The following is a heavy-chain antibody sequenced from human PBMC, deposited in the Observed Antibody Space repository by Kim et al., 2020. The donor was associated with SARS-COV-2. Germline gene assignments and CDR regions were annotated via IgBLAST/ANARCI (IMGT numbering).Heavy chain of an antibody. D-gene: IGHD5-12*01. J-gene: IGHJ5*02. CDR2: IYSGGST. CDR3: ARDGGYHEGWFDP. V-gene: IGHV3-66*01. Sequence: GGSLRLSCAASGFTVSSNYMSWVRQAPGKGLEWVSVIYSGGSTYYTDSVKGRFTISRDNSKNTLYLQMNSLRAEDTAVYYCARDGGYHEGWFDPWGQGTLVTVSS. CDR1: GFTVSSNY.